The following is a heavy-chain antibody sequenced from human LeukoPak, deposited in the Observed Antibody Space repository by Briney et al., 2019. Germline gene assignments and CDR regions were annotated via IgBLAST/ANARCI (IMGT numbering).Heavy chain of an antibody. V-gene: IGHV1-18*01. D-gene: IGHD2-2*01. CDR2: ISGYNGNT. J-gene: IGHJ4*02. CDR1: GCTFIGNG. CDR3: ARSGYCSGASCYAEGIDH. Sequence: ASVKVSCKASGCTFIGNGFTWVRQAPGQGLEWVGLISGYNGNTAHAQMLQGRVTMTTDTSTTTAYMELRGLRSDDTAVYYCARSGYCSGASCYAEGIDHWGQGTLVTVSS.